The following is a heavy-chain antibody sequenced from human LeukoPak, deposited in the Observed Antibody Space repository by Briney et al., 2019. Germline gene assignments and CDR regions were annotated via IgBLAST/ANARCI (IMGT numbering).Heavy chain of an antibody. CDR1: GYSFADFW. CDR2: IYPGDSDT. D-gene: IGHD3-10*01. J-gene: IGHJ4*02. Sequence: GESLKISCTGSGYSFADFWIGWVRQMPGKGLEWMGLIYPGDSDTRYSPSFQGQVSISVDKSISTTFLQWSSLKASDTAMYYCARQYGRPYDYWGQGTLVSVSS. CDR3: ARQYGRPYDY. V-gene: IGHV5-51*01.